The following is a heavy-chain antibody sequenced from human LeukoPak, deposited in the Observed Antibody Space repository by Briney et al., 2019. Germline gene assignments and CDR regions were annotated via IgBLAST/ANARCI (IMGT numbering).Heavy chain of an antibody. CDR2: ISGSGDAI. CDR1: AFPFSSYG. Sequence: GGSLRLSCAASAFPFSSYGMDWIRQAPGKGLEWVSYISGSGDAIYYADSVKGRFTISRDNAENSVYLQMSSLRDEDTAVYYCAEIWLGDLPRSWVQGTQVTVSS. V-gene: IGHV3-48*03. CDR3: AEIWLGDLPRS. D-gene: IGHD3-10*01. J-gene: IGHJ4*02.